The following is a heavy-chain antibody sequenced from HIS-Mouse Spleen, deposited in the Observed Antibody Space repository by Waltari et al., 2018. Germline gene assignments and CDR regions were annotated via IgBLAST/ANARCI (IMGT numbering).Heavy chain of an antibody. J-gene: IGHJ2*01. Sequence: QVQLVQSGAEVKKPGASVKVSCKASGYTFTGYYMHWVRQAPGQGLEWMGWIKPNSGGTNYAQKFQGRGTMTRDTSISTAYMELSRLRSDDTAVYYCARDLSLNWGSWYFDLWGRGTLVTVSS. D-gene: IGHD7-27*01. CDR2: IKPNSGGT. CDR3: ARDLSLNWGSWYFDL. V-gene: IGHV1-2*02. CDR1: GYTFTGYY.